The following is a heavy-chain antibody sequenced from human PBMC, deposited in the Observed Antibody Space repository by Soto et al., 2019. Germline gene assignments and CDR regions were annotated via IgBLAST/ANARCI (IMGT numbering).Heavy chain of an antibody. Sequence: ASVKVCCKASGYTSSIYGMRWVQQDPEQGLEWMAWISGYNGNIKYAQKFQGRVTVATDTTTTGAYMELRSLRSDDTAVYYCARDVSGGTYPWFFDLWGRGTLVTVSS. CDR3: ARDVSGGTYPWFFDL. D-gene: IGHD1-26*01. V-gene: IGHV1-18*04. J-gene: IGHJ2*01. CDR1: GYTSSIYG. CDR2: ISGYNGNI.